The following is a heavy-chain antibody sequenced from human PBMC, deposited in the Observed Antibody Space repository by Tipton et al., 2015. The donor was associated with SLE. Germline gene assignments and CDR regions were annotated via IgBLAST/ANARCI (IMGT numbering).Heavy chain of an antibody. J-gene: IGHJ3*02. CDR1: GGSISSSSFY. V-gene: IGHV4-39*07. CDR3: AREAVGSGFGAFDI. Sequence: TLSLTCTVSGGSISSSSFYWGWIRQPPGKGLEWIGSFYYGKSAFYNPSLKSRVTTSLDLSKNQFSLKLTSVTAADTAVYYCAREAVGSGFGAFDIWGQGTMVTVSS. D-gene: IGHD3-3*01. CDR2: FYYGKSA.